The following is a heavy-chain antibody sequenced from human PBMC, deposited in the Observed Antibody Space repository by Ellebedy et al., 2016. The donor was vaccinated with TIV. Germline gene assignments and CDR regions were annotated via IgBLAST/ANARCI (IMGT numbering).Heavy chain of an antibody. CDR2: IYYSGST. J-gene: IGHJ4*02. D-gene: IGHD3-9*01. CDR3: ARDFDWFPSRADY. Sequence: MPSETLSLTCIVSGGSISSSTYYWGWIRQPPGKGLEWIGSIYYSGSTYYSPSLKSRVTISVDTSKNQFSLKLSSVTAADTAVYYCARDFDWFPSRADYWGQGTLVTVSS. CDR1: GGSISSSTYY. V-gene: IGHV4-39*02.